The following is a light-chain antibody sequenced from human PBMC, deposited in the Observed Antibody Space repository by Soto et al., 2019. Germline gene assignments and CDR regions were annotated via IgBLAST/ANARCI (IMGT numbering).Light chain of an antibody. CDR3: AAWDDSLV. V-gene: IGLV1-44*01. Sequence: QSVLTQPPSASGTPGQRVTISCSGSSSNIGSHTVNWYQQLPGTAPKLLIYSNNQRPSGVPDRFSGSKSGTSASLAISGLQSEDEADYYCAAWDDSLVFGGGTKLTVL. CDR2: SNN. CDR1: SSNIGSHT. J-gene: IGLJ2*01.